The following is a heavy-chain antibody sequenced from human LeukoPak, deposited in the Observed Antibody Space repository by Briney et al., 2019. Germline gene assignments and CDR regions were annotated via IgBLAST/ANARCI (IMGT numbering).Heavy chain of an antibody. CDR1: GGSISSSSYY. D-gene: IGHD1-26*01. CDR3: ARGIKEGGSYWADAFHI. Sequence: SETLSLTCTVSGGSISSSSYYWGWIRQPPGKGLEWIGYIYHSGSTNDNPSLKSRVIISVDKSKNQFSLQLSSVTAADTAVYYCARGIKEGGSYWADAFHIWGQGTMVTVSS. CDR2: IYHSGST. J-gene: IGHJ3*02. V-gene: IGHV4-61*05.